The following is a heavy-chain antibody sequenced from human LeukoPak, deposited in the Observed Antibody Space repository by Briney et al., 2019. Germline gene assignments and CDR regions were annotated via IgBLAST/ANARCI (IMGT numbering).Heavy chain of an antibody. Sequence: PGGSLRLSCAASGFTFSSYTMNWVRQAPGKGLEWVASIDISSTYIFYADSVKGRFTISRDNAKNSLYLQMNSLRAEDTAVYYCAELGITMIGGVWGKGTTVTISS. CDR3: AELGITMIGGV. CDR2: IDISSTYI. V-gene: IGHV3-21*01. CDR1: GFTFSSYT. J-gene: IGHJ6*04. D-gene: IGHD3-10*02.